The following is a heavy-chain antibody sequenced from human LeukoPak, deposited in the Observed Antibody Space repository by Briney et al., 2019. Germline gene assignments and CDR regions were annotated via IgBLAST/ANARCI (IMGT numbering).Heavy chain of an antibody. D-gene: IGHD3-9*01. CDR2: ISAYNGNT. Sequence: ASVKVSCKASGYTFTSYYMHWVRQAPGQGLEWMGWISAYNGNTNYAQKLQGRVTMTTDTSTSTAYMELRSLRSDDTAVYYCARDCGLARYFDWLPCFDYWGQGTLVTVSS. J-gene: IGHJ4*02. CDR3: ARDCGLARYFDWLPCFDY. V-gene: IGHV1-18*04. CDR1: GYTFTSYY.